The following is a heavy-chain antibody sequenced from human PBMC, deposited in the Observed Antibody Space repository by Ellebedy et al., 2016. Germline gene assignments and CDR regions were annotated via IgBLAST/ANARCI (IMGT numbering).Heavy chain of an antibody. CDR3: ASGYCSGGSCRYYYYYGMDV. D-gene: IGHD2-15*01. Sequence: ASVKVSXKASGYTFTSYYMHWVRQAPGQGLEWMGWINPNSGGTNYAQKFQGRVTMTRDTSISTAYMELSRLRSDDTAVYYCASGYCSGGSCRYYYYYGMDVWGQGTTVTVSS. CDR1: GYTFTSYY. J-gene: IGHJ6*02. V-gene: IGHV1-2*02. CDR2: INPNSGGT.